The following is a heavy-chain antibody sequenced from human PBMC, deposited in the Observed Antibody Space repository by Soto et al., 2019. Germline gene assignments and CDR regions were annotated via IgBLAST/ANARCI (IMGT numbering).Heavy chain of an antibody. CDR1: GFTFSSYG. CDR3: AKDALGYCSGGSCYSDY. V-gene: IGHV3-30*18. Sequence: GGSLRLSCAASGFTFSSYGMHWVRQAPGKGLEWVAVISYDGSNKYYADSVKGRFTISRDNSKNTLYLQMNSLRAEDTAVYYCAKDALGYCSGGSCYSDYWGQGTLVTVSS. J-gene: IGHJ4*02. D-gene: IGHD2-15*01. CDR2: ISYDGSNK.